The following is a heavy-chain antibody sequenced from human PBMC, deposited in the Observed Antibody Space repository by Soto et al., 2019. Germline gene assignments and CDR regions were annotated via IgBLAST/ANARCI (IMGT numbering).Heavy chain of an antibody. CDR2: IYPGDSDT. Sequence: GEALKISCKGSGYNFTSYLICWVRQIAGKGLEWMGIIYPGDSDTRYSPSFQGQVTISADKSISTAYLQWSSLKASDTAMYYCARTSAAGKYYYGMDVWGQGTTVTVSS. J-gene: IGHJ6*02. V-gene: IGHV5-51*01. CDR1: GYNFTSYL. CDR3: ARTSAAGKYYYGMDV. D-gene: IGHD6-13*01.